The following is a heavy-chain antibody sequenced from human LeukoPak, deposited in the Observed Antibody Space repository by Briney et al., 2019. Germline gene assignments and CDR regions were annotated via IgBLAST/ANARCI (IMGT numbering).Heavy chain of an antibody. CDR3: AKDLQQWLVKWYFDL. CDR1: GFTFSSYW. D-gene: IGHD6-19*01. CDR2: ISGSGGST. Sequence: PGGSLRLSCAASGFTFSSYWMSWVRQAPGKGLEWVSAISGSGGSTYYADSVKGRFTISRDNSKNTLYLQMNSLRAEDTAVYYCAKDLQQWLVKWYFDLWGRGTLVTVSS. J-gene: IGHJ2*01. V-gene: IGHV3-23*01.